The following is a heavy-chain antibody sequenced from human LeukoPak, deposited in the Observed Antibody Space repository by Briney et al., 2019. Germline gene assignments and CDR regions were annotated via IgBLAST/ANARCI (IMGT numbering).Heavy chain of an antibody. CDR1: GFTFSSYG. Sequence: GGSLRLSCAASGFTFSSYGMHWVRQAPGKGLEWVAVISYDGSNKYYADSVKGRFTISRDNSKNTLYLQMNSLRAEDTAVYYCAKDASNITIFGVALGPSDYWGQGTLVTVSS. D-gene: IGHD3-3*01. J-gene: IGHJ4*02. V-gene: IGHV3-30*18. CDR2: ISYDGSNK. CDR3: AKDASNITIFGVALGPSDY.